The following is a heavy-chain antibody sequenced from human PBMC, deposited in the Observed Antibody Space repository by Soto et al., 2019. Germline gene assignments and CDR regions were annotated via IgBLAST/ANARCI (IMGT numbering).Heavy chain of an antibody. J-gene: IGHJ4*02. V-gene: IGHV4-59*01. Sequence: PSETLSLTCTVSGGSISSYYWSWIRQPPGKGLEWIGYIYYSGSTNYTPSLKSRVTISVDTSKNQFSLKLSSVTAADTAVYYCARVGSSGYYSLFDYWGQGTLVTVSS. CDR2: IYYSGST. D-gene: IGHD3-22*01. CDR1: GGSISSYY. CDR3: ARVGSSGYYSLFDY.